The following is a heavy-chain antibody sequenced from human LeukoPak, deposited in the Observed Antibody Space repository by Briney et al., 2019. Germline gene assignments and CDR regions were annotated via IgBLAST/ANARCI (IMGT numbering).Heavy chain of an antibody. J-gene: IGHJ4*02. CDR1: GFTFRSYS. CDR2: ISSSSSPTTI. Sequence: GGSLRLSCAASGFTFRSYSMHWVRQAPGKGLEWVSYISSSSSPTTISYANSVKGRFTISRDNAKNSLFLQMSSLQTEDTAVYYCAPDEGGDYVGLDYWGQGTLVTVSS. CDR3: APDEGGDYVGLDY. D-gene: IGHD4-17*01. V-gene: IGHV3-48*01.